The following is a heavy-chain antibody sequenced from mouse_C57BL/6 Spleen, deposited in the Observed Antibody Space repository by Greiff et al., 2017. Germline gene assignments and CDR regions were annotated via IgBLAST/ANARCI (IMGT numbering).Heavy chain of an antibody. V-gene: IGHV10-3*01. Sequence: EVKLVESGGGLVQPKGSLKLSCAASGFTFNTYAMHWVRQAPGKGLEWVARIRSKSSNYATYYADSVKDRFTISRDDSQSMLYLQMNNLKPEDTAWYYVVGDRITTVVAPFAYGGQGTLFTVSA. CDR2: IRSKSSNYAT. J-gene: IGHJ3*01. CDR3: VGDRITTVVAPFAY. CDR1: GFTFNTYA. D-gene: IGHD1-1*01.